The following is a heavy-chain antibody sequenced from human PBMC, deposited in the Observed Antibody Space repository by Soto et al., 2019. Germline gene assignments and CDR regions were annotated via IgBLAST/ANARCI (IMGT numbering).Heavy chain of an antibody. J-gene: IGHJ4*02. Sequence: EVQLVESGGGLVQPGGSLRLSCAASGFTFSSYSMNWVRQAPGKGLEWVSYISSSRSTIYYADSVKGRFTISRDNAKNSLYLQMNSLIAAGTAVYYCARGAYYYDSSGLSYWGQGTLVTVSS. V-gene: IGHV3-48*01. CDR1: GFTFSSYS. CDR3: ARGAYYYDSSGLSY. D-gene: IGHD3-22*01. CDR2: ISSSRSTI.